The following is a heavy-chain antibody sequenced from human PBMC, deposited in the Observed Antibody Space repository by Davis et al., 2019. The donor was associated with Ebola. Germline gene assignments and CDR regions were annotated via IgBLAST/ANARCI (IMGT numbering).Heavy chain of an antibody. CDR2: LSSGSTYI. CDR3: VRGGGVWSGYSDDYFYGMDV. V-gene: IGHV3-21*01. J-gene: IGHJ6*02. CDR1: GFTLSSYS. Sequence: PGGSLRLSCAASGFTLSSYSMNWVRQAPGKGLEWVSSLSSGSTYIYYADSVKGRFTISRDNAKNSLYLQMNSLRAEDTAVYYCVRGGGVWSGYSDDYFYGMDVWGQGTTVTVSS. D-gene: IGHD3-3*01.